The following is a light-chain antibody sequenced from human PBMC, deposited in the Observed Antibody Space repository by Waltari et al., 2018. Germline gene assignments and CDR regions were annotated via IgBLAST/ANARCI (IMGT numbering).Light chain of an antibody. J-gene: IGKJ2*01. Sequence: EIVMTQSPATLSWSPGERATLSCRASQRISSNLAWYQQKPGQAPRLLIYAASTRATGIPARFSGSGPGTEFTLTISSLQPEDFAIYYCQQYNNWPFAFGQGTKLEVK. V-gene: IGKV3-15*01. CDR3: QQYNNWPFA. CDR2: AAS. CDR1: QRISSN.